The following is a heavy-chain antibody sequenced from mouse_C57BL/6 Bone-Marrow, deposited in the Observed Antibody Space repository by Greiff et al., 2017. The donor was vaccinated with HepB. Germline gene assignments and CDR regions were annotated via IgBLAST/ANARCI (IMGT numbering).Heavy chain of an antibody. J-gene: IGHJ1*03. D-gene: IGHD1-1*01. Sequence: EVQLQQPGAELVKPGASVKLSCKASGYTFTSYWMHWVKQRPGQGLEWIGRIDPEDGETKYAPKFQGKATITADTSSNTAYLQLSSLTSEDTAVYYCARLGGNYGYFDVWGTGTTVTVSS. CDR2: IDPEDGET. CDR3: ARLGGNYGYFDV. CDR1: GYTFTSYW. V-gene: IGHV14-2*01.